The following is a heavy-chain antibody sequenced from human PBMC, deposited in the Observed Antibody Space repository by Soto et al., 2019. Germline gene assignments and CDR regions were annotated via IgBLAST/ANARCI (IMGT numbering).Heavy chain of an antibody. V-gene: IGHV4-4*02. Sequence: SETLSLTCGGSGGSVSRDNWWSWVRQSPGKGLEWIGEIHHSGSTNYSPSLKSRVTMSVDKSRNQFSLKLTSVTAADTAVYYCAENGSYDLVNWGQGTRVTVSS. CDR1: GGSVSRDNW. CDR3: AENGSYDLVN. J-gene: IGHJ4*02. CDR2: IHHSGST. D-gene: IGHD3-16*01.